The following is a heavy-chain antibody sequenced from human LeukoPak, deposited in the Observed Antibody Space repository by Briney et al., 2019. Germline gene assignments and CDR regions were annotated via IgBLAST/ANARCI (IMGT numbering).Heavy chain of an antibody. CDR2: LASDDRT. CDR1: GFDVSTMW. J-gene: IGHJ6*02. CDR3: AKDLHNYGLDV. V-gene: IGHV3-66*02. Sequence: GGSLRLSCAASGFDVSTMWMIWVRQAPGKGLEWNSVLASDDRTHYADSVKGRFSISRDNLKNTIYLQMSSLRVEDTALYYCAKDLHNYGLDVWGQGTTVTVSS.